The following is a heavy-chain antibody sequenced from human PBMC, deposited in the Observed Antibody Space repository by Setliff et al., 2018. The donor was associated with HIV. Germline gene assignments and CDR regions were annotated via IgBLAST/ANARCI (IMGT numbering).Heavy chain of an antibody. J-gene: IGHJ4*02. CDR2: IIPMLGNT. CDR3: ARSLPQRSYFDY. D-gene: IGHD1-26*01. V-gene: IGHV1-8*02. Sequence: ASVKVSCKASGGTFSSYTISWVRQAPGQGLEWMGGIIPMLGNTGCAQKFQGRVTMTRDTSITTAYMELSSLRSDDTAVYYCARSLPQRSYFDYWGQGTLVTVSS. CDR1: GGTFSSYT.